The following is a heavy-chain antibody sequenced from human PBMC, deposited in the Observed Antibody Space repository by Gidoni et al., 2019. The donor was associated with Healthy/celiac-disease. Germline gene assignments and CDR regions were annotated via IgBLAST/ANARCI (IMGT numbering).Heavy chain of an antibody. V-gene: IGHV3-30*18. J-gene: IGHJ3*02. D-gene: IGHD4-17*01. CDR2: ISYDGSNK. CDR1: GFTFRSYG. CDR3: AKDLGYGDYAAFDI. Sequence: QVQLVESGGGVVQPGRSLRLSCAASGFTFRSYGMHWVRQAPGKGLEWVAVISYDGSNKYYADSVKGRFTISRDNSKNTLYLQMNSLRAEDTAVYYCAKDLGYGDYAAFDIWGQGTMVTVSS.